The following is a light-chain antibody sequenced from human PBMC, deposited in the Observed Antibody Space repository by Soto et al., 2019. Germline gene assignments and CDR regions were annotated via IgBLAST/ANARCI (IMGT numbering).Light chain of an antibody. CDR1: QSISSW. J-gene: IGKJ5*01. CDR3: QQYNSYSIT. Sequence: IQMTQSPSTLSASVGDRVTITCRASQSISSWLAWYQQKPGKAPKLLIYDASSLESGVPSRFSGSGSGTDFTLTISSLQPGDFATYYCQQYNSYSITFGQGTRLEIK. CDR2: DAS. V-gene: IGKV1-5*01.